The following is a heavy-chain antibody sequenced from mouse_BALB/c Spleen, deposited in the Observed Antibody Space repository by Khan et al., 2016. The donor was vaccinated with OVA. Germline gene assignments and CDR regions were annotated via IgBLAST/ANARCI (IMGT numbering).Heavy chain of an antibody. D-gene: IGHD2-14*01. CDR3: ARSTYRFAFVY. CDR1: GDSITSGY. V-gene: IGHV3-8*02. CDR2: IIYTGST. Sequence: EVQLQESGPSLVKPSQTLSLTCSVTGDSITSGYWNWLRKFPGNKLEYMGHIIYTGSTYYNPSLKSRISITRHTSENQYYLQLNSVTDEDTATYYCARSTYRFAFVYWGQGTQVTVSA. J-gene: IGHJ3*01.